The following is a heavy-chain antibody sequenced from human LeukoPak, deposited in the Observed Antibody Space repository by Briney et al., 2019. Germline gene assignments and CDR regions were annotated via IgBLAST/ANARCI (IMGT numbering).Heavy chain of an antibody. J-gene: IGHJ4*02. D-gene: IGHD6-19*01. CDR1: GFTFDDYA. CDR3: ARGSYSSGWYGSGYFDY. Sequence: PGRSLRLSCAASGFTFDDYAMNWVRQAPGKGLEWVSSISSSSSYIYYADSVKGRFTISRDNAKNSLYLQMNSLRAEDTAVYYCARGSYSSGWYGSGYFDYWGQGTLVTVSS. CDR2: ISSSSSYI. V-gene: IGHV3-21*01.